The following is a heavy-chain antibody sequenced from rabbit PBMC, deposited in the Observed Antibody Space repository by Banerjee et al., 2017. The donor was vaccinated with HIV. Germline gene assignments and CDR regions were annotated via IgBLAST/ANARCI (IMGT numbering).Heavy chain of an antibody. CDR3: TTNLNL. V-gene: IGHV1S40*01. Sequence: QSLEESGGDLVKPGASLTLTCTASGFSFSTYWMNWVRQAPGKGLEWIGRIWTGSSGSTAYASWAKGRFTISKTPSTTVTLQRTSLTAADTATYFCTTNLNLWGPGTLVTVS. D-gene: IGHD5-1*01. CDR1: GFSFSTYW. J-gene: IGHJ6*01. CDR2: IWTGSSGST.